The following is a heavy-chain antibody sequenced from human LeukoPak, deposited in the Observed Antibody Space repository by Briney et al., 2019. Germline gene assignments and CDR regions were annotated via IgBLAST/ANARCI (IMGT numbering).Heavy chain of an antibody. CDR3: ASESIVGATSARDY. Sequence: NPGGSLRLSCAASGFTFSDYYMSWIRQAPGKGLEWVSYISSSGSTIYYADSVKGRFTISRDNAKNSLYLQMNGLRAEDTAVYYCASESIVGATSARDYWGQGTLVTVSS. CDR2: ISSSGSTI. CDR1: GFTFSDYY. V-gene: IGHV3-11*01. D-gene: IGHD1-26*01. J-gene: IGHJ4*02.